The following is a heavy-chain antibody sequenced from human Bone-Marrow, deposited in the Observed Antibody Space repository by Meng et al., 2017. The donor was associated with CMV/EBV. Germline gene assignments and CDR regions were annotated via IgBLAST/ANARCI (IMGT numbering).Heavy chain of an antibody. Sequence: TFTNYALSWVRQAPGKGLEWMGQIIPSLGTTNYAQTFQSRVTITADKSSTTAATTAHLELSSLTSDDTAVYFCARDMAASGATFDLWGQGTLVTVSS. CDR1: TFTNYA. V-gene: IGHV1-69*06. D-gene: IGHD6-13*01. CDR3: ARDMAASGATFDL. J-gene: IGHJ4*02. CDR2: IIPSLGTT.